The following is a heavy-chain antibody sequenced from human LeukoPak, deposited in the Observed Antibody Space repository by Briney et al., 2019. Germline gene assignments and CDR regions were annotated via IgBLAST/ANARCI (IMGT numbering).Heavy chain of an antibody. V-gene: IGHV3-30*18. J-gene: IGHJ4*02. CDR1: GFTFSSYG. CDR3: AKDRYGREDY. D-gene: IGHD1-26*01. Sequence: GGSLRLSWAASGFTFSSYGMHWVRQAPGKGLEWVAVISYDGSNKYYADSVKGRFTISRDNSKNTLYLQMNSLRAEDTAVYYCAKDRYGREDYWGQGTLVTVSS. CDR2: ISYDGSNK.